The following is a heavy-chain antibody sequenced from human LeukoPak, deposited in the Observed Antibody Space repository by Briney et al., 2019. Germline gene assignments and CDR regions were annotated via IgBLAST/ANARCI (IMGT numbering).Heavy chain of an antibody. CDR2: ISSSSSTI. Sequence: GGTLRLSCAASGFTFSSYSMNWVRQAPGKGLEWVSYISSSSSTIYYADSVKGRFTISRDNAKNSLYLQMNSLRAEDTAVFYCARDPLEDYGDYQGWYFDLWGRGTLVTVSS. V-gene: IGHV3-48*04. CDR3: ARDPLEDYGDYQGWYFDL. CDR1: GFTFSSYS. D-gene: IGHD4-17*01. J-gene: IGHJ2*01.